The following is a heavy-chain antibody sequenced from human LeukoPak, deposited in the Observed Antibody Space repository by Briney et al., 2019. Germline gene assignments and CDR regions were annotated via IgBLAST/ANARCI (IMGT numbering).Heavy chain of an antibody. CDR2: INPSGGST. V-gene: IGHV1-46*01. Sequence: ASVKVSCKASGYTFTSYYMHWVRQAPGQGLEWMGIINPSGGSTSYAQKFQGRVTMTRDTSTSTVYTELSSLRSEDTAVYYCARPSRDPSYYYYMDVWGKGTTVTVSS. CDR1: GYTFTSYY. CDR3: ARPSRDPSYYYYMDV. J-gene: IGHJ6*03.